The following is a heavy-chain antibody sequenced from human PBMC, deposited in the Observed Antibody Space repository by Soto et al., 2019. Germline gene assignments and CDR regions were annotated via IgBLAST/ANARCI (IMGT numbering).Heavy chain of an antibody. J-gene: IGHJ4*02. CDR3: AQKEGGRAGGSYAD. Sequence: QVQLVQSGAEVKKPGSSVKVSCKASGGTFSSYAISWVRQAPGQGLEWMGGIIPIFGTANYAQKFQGRVTITADKSTSTAYMELSSLRSEDTAAYYCAQKEGGRAGGSYADWGQGTLVTVSS. CDR1: GGTFSSYA. V-gene: IGHV1-69*06. CDR2: IIPIFGTA. D-gene: IGHD1-26*01.